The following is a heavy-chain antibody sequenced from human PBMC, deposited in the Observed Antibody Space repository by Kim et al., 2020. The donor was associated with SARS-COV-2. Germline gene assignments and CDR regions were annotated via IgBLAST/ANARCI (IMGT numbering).Heavy chain of an antibody. Sequence: SETLSLTCTVSGDSIRSLYWSWIRQPPGKGLEWIGYIYYSGSTNYSPSLKSRVTISGDTSKKQFSLKLSSVTAADTAVYYCALGIKTSSPNAFDIWGQGTMVTVSS. J-gene: IGHJ3*02. D-gene: IGHD6-6*01. CDR1: GDSIRSLY. CDR3: ALGIKTSSPNAFDI. CDR2: IYYSGST. V-gene: IGHV4-59*11.